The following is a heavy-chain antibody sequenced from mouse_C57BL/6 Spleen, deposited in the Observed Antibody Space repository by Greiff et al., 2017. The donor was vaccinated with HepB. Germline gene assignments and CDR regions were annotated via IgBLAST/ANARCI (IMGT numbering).Heavy chain of an antibody. J-gene: IGHJ4*01. CDR3: ASIYYYGSSYRTYYAMDY. CDR2: IWSGGST. Sequence: VQLVESGPGLVQPSQSLSITCTVSGFSLTSYGVHWVRQSPGKGLEWLGVIWSGGSTDYNAAFISRLSISKDNSKSQVFFKMNSLQADDTAIYYCASIYYYGSSYRTYYAMDYWGQGTSVTVSS. D-gene: IGHD1-1*01. CDR1: GFSLTSYG. V-gene: IGHV2-2*01.